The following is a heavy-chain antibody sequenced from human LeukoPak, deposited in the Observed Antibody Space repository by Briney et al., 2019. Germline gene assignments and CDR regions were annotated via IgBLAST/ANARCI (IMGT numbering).Heavy chain of an antibody. V-gene: IGHV4-30-4*07. J-gene: IGHJ4*02. D-gene: IGHD3-16*01. Sequence: TSQTLSLTCAVSGGSISSGGYSWSWIRQPPGKGLEWIGYFYNSGRSTYNPSLKSRVTISADTSKNHFSLKLNSVTTADTAVYYCTRGAGWLIDYWGQGILVTVS. CDR1: GGSISSGGYS. CDR3: TRGAGWLIDY. CDR2: FYNSGRS.